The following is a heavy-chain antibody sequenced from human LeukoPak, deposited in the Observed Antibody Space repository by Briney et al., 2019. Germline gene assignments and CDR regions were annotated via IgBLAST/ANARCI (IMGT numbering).Heavy chain of an antibody. CDR2: IRYDGSNK. D-gene: IGHD7-27*01. CDR3: ARYSGDPGGMDV. V-gene: IGHV3-30*02. J-gene: IGHJ6*02. Sequence: GGSLRLSCAASGFTFSSFGIHWVRQAPGKGLEWVAFIRYDGSNKYYADSVRGRVTISRDNSKNTLYLQMNSLRAEDTAVYYCARYSGDPGGMDVWGQGTTVTVSS. CDR1: GFTFSSFG.